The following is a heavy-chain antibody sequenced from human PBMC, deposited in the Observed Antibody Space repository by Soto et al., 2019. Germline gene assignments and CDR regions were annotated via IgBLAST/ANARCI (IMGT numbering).Heavy chain of an antibody. CDR2: IYYSGTT. Sequence: QVQLQESGPGLVKPSQTLSLTCTVSGGSISSGGYYWSWIRQHPGKGLEWIGYIYYSGTTDYNPSLKSRVTMSVDTSKNQFSLQLSSVTAADTAVYYCARGWGDYGGRVVDYWGQEPWSPSPQ. D-gene: IGHD4-17*01. V-gene: IGHV4-31*03. J-gene: IGHJ4*01. CDR3: ARGWGDYGGRVVDY. CDR1: GGSISSGGYY.